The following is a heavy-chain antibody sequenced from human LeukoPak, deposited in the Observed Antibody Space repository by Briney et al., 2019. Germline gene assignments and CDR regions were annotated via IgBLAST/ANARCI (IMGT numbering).Heavy chain of an antibody. D-gene: IGHD2-21*02. CDR1: GFTFSSYS. CDR3: ATPLGDSGY. V-gene: IGHV3-48*04. Sequence: GGSLRLPCAASGFTFSSYSMNWVRQAPGKGLEWVSYISSSSSTIYYADSVRGRFTISRDNAKSSLYLQMNSLRAEDTAVYYCATPLGDSGYWGQGTLVTVSS. J-gene: IGHJ4*02. CDR2: ISSSSSTI.